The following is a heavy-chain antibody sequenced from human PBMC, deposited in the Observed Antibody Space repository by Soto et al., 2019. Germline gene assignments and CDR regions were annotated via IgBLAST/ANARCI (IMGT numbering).Heavy chain of an antibody. Sequence: PGGSLRLSCAASGFTFNSAWLSWVRQAPGKGLEWVAYMTSMTNGGRVYYAAAVKGRFTISRDNSKNTLYLQMNSLRAEDTAVYYCARDRRLVGAKKNFDYWGQGTLVTVSS. CDR3: ARDRRLVGAKKNFDY. J-gene: IGHJ4*02. D-gene: IGHD1-26*01. CDR1: GFTFNSAW. V-gene: IGHV3-15*01. CDR2: MTSMTNGGRV.